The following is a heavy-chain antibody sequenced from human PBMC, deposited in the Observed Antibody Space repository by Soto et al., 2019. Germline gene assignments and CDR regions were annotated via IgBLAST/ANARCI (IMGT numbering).Heavy chain of an antibody. D-gene: IGHD2-2*03. V-gene: IGHV1-69*06. CDR2: IIPIFGTA. Sequence: SVKVSCKASGGTFSSYAISRVRQAPGQGLEWMGGIIPIFGTANYAQKFQGRVTITADKSTSTAYMELSSLRSEDTAVYYCARGIGYCSSTSCYPDFYYYYYGMDVWGQGTTVTVSS. J-gene: IGHJ6*02. CDR3: ARGIGYCSSTSCYPDFYYYYYGMDV. CDR1: GGTFSSYA.